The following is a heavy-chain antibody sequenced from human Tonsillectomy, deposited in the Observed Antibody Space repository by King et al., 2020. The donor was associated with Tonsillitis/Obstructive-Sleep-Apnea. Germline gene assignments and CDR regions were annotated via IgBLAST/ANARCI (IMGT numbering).Heavy chain of an antibody. D-gene: IGHD1-26*01. CDR3: AKDRSYRWSFDY. J-gene: IGHJ4*02. CDR1: GFTLSSSG. V-gene: IGHV3-30*18. Sequence: VQLVESGGGVVQPGRSLRLSCAASGFTLSSSGIHWVRQGPGKGLEWVAVISSDGKNKYYADSVKGRFTISKDNSKNTLYLQMNSLRTEDTAVYYCAKDRSYRWSFDYWGQGTPVHVSS. CDR2: ISSDGKNK.